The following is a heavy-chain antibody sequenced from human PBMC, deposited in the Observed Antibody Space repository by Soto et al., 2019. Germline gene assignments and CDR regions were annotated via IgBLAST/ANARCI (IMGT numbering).Heavy chain of an antibody. CDR1: GYTFTSYD. J-gene: IGHJ4*02. D-gene: IGHD3-9*01. Sequence: QVQLVQSGAEVKKPGASVKVSCKASGYTFTSYDINWVRQATGQGLEWMGWMNPNSGNTGYAQKFQGRVTMTRNTSISRAYLELSSLRSEDTAVYYCAGHYYDILTGYYRFDYWGQGTLVTVSS. CDR3: AGHYYDILTGYYRFDY. CDR2: MNPNSGNT. V-gene: IGHV1-8*01.